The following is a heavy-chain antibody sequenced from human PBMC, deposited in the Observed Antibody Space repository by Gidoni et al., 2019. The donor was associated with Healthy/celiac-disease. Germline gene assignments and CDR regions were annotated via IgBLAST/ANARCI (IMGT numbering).Heavy chain of an antibody. D-gene: IGHD6-19*01. CDR3: AKASVAGYYYYMDV. CDR1: GFTFSSYG. V-gene: IGHV3-30*18. CDR2: ISYDGSNK. J-gene: IGHJ6*03. Sequence: QVQLVESGGGVVQPGRSLRRSCAASGFTFSSYGMHWVRQAPGTGLEWVAVISYDGSNKYYADSVKRRFTISRDNSKNTLYLQMNSLRAEDTAVYYCAKASVAGYYYYMDVWGKGTTVTVSS.